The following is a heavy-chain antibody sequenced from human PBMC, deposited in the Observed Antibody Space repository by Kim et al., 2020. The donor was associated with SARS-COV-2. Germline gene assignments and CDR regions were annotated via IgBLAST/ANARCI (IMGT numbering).Heavy chain of an antibody. V-gene: IGHV4-4*02. CDR2: IYHSGST. D-gene: IGHD6-13*01. CDR1: GGSISSSNW. J-gene: IGHJ3*02. Sequence: SETLSLTCAVSGGSISSSNWWSWVRQPPGKGLEWIGEIYHSGSTNYNPSLKSRVTISVDKSKNQFSLKLSSVTAADTAVYYCASQYSSSWGHAFDIWGQGTMVTVSS. CDR3: ASQYSSSWGHAFDI.